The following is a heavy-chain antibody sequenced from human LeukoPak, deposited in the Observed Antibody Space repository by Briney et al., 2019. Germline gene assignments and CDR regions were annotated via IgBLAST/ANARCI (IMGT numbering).Heavy chain of an antibody. V-gene: IGHV3-23*01. CDR1: GFTFTSYA. J-gene: IGHJ5*02. CDR2: ISGSGGDT. CDR3: AKDPIGYCSGGSCYP. Sequence: GGSLRVSCAASGFTFTSYAMSWVRQAPGKGLEWVSTISGSGGDTYYANSVKGRFTISRDNPKNTLHLQTNSLRAEDTALYYCAKDPIGYCSGGSCYPWGQGTLVTVSS. D-gene: IGHD2-15*01.